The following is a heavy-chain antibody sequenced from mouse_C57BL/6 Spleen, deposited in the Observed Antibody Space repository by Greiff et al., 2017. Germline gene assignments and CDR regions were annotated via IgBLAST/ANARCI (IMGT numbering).Heavy chain of an antibody. Sequence: QVHVKQSGAELARPGASVKMSCKASGYTFTSYTMHWVKQRPGQGLEWIGYINPSSGYTKYNQKFKDKATLTADKSSSTAYMQLSSLTSEDSAVYYCARWGYYYGSSYSYYFDYWGQGTTLTVSS. J-gene: IGHJ2*01. V-gene: IGHV1-4*01. CDR3: ARWGYYYGSSYSYYFDY. CDR2: INPSSGYT. D-gene: IGHD1-1*01. CDR1: GYTFTSYT.